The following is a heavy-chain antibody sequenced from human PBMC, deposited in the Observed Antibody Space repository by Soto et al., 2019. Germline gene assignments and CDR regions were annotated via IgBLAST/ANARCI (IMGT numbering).Heavy chain of an antibody. V-gene: IGHV4-30-2*01. CDR2: IYHSGST. Sequence: QLQLQESGSGLVKPSQTLSLTCAVSGGSISSGGYSWSWIRQPPGKGLEWIGYIYHSGSTYYNPSHQRRVTISIERSQTQISLKLSSVTAADTAVYYCARGMTTVTTFDYWGQGTLVTVSS. D-gene: IGHD4-17*01. CDR3: ARGMTTVTTFDY. J-gene: IGHJ4*02. CDR1: GGSISSGGYS.